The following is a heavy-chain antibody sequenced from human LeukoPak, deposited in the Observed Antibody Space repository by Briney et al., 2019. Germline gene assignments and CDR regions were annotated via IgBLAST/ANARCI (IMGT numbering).Heavy chain of an antibody. J-gene: IGHJ6*03. D-gene: IGHD6-6*01. V-gene: IGHV3-48*01. CDR2: IGRGTT. CDR1: GFTFSSYS. Sequence: GGSLRLSCAASGFTFSSYSMNWVRQAPGKGLEWVSHIGRGTTYADSVKGRFTISRDNSKNTLYLQMDSLRAEDTAVYYCAKDQEQLVDYYYYYMDVWGKGTTVTVSS. CDR3: AKDQEQLVDYYYYYMDV.